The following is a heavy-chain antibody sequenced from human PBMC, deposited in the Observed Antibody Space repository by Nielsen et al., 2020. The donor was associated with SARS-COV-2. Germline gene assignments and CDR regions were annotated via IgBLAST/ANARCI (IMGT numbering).Heavy chain of an antibody. Sequence: GESLKISCAASGFTFSSYSMNWVRQAPGKGLEWVSSISSSSSYIYYADSVKGRFTISRDNAKNSLYLQMNSLRAEDTAVYYCAREFPRGYSYGYRPYYYGMDVWGQGTTVTVSS. D-gene: IGHD5-18*01. CDR1: GFTFSSYS. J-gene: IGHJ6*02. V-gene: IGHV3-21*04. CDR2: ISSSSSYI. CDR3: AREFPRGYSYGYRPYYYGMDV.